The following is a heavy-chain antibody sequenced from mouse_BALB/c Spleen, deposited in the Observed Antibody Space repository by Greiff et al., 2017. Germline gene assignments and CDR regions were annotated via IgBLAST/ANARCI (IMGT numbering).Heavy chain of an antibody. CDR1: GYAFTNYL. CDR3: ARYGKNWYFDV. J-gene: IGHJ1*01. D-gene: IGHD2-1*01. V-gene: IGHV1-54*01. CDR2: INPGSGGT. Sequence: QVQLQQSGAELVRPGTSVKVSCKASGYAFTNYLIEWVKQRPGQGLEWIGVINPGSGGTNYNEKFKGKATLTADKSSSTAYMQLSSLTSDDSAVYFCARYGKNWYFDVWGAGTTVTVSS.